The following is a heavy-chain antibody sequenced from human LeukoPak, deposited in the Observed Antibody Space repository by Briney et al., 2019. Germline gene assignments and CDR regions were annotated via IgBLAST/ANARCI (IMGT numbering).Heavy chain of an antibody. CDR2: INPKSGGT. D-gene: IGHD3-22*01. V-gene: IGHV1-2*02. Sequence: ASVKLSCKASVYTFTDYYIHWVRQAPGQRLEWMGWINPKSGGTTYAQNFQSRVTVTTDTSISTAYMDLTGLKSDDTAVYYCARGGGSSGYPDYWGQGTLVTVSS. CDR1: VYTFTDYY. CDR3: ARGGGSSGYPDY. J-gene: IGHJ4*02.